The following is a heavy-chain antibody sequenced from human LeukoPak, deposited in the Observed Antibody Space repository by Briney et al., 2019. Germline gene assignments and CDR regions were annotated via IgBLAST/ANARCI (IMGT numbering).Heavy chain of an antibody. V-gene: IGHV3-9*01. CDR1: GFTFDDYA. CDR2: ISWNSGSL. D-gene: IGHD6-19*01. J-gene: IGHJ5*02. CDR3: AKGPYSSGPYNWFDL. Sequence: GGSLRLSCAASGFTFDDYAMHWVRQAPGKGLEWVSGISWNSGSLGYVDSVKGRFTISRDNAKNSLYLQMNSLRAEDTALYYCAKGPYSSGPYNWFDLWGQGTLVTVSS.